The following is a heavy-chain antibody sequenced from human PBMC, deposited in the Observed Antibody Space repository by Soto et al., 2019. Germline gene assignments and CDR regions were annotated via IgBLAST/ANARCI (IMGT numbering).Heavy chain of an antibody. Sequence: QVTLKESGPVLVKPTETLTLTCTVSGFSLSNARMGVSWIRQPPGKALEWLAHIFSNDEKSYSTSLKSRLTISKDTSKSQVVLTMTNMDPVDTATYYCARISAEYSGPLPLSWGQGTMVTVSS. J-gene: IGHJ3*01. CDR1: GFSLSNARMG. CDR2: IFSNDEK. CDR3: ARISAEYSGPLPLS. V-gene: IGHV2-26*01. D-gene: IGHD5-12*01.